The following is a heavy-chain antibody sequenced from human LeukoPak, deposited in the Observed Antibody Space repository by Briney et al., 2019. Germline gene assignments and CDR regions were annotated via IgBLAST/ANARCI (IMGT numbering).Heavy chain of an antibody. CDR1: GFTFSMSW. V-gene: IGHV3-7*01. J-gene: IGHJ4*02. D-gene: IGHD3-10*01. CDR3: ASDGSPYYYGSGSYSVTFDY. CDR2: INGHGSEI. Sequence: GGSLRLSCAASGFTFSMSWMTWVRQAPGKGLEWVASINGHGSEIHYVDSVKGRFTISRDNAKNSLYLQMNSLRDEDTAVYYCASDGSPYYYGSGSYSVTFDYWGQGTLVTVSS.